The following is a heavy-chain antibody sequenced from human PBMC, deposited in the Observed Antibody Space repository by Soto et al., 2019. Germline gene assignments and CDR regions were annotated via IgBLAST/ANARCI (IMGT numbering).Heavy chain of an antibody. CDR1: GYTFTGYY. V-gene: IGHV1-2*04. D-gene: IGHD2-21*01. CDR2: INPNSGGT. Sequence: ASVKVSCKASGYTFTGYYMHWVRQAPGQGLEWMGWINPNSGGTNYAQKFQGWVAMTRDTSISTAYMELSRLRSDDTAVYYCARERAYCGGDCYKDVFDIWGQGTMVTVSS. CDR3: ARERAYCGGDCYKDVFDI. J-gene: IGHJ3*02.